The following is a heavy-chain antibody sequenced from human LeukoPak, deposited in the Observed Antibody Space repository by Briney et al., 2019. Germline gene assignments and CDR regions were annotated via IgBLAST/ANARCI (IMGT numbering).Heavy chain of an antibody. CDR3: ARAPGYSGYDGDP. CDR2: IYYSGST. V-gene: IGHV4-59*12. D-gene: IGHD5-12*01. J-gene: IGHJ5*02. Sequence: SETLSLTCTVSGGSISSYYWSWIRQPPGKGLEWIGYIYYSGSTNYNPSLKSRVTISVDTSKNQFSLKLSSVTAADTAVYYCARAPGYSGYDGDPWGQGTLVTVSS. CDR1: GGSISSYY.